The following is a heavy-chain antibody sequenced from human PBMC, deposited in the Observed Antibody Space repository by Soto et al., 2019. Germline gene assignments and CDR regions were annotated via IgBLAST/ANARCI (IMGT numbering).Heavy chain of an antibody. CDR1: GLTFSDHY. CDR3: ASLNTAMVTRDSIYGMDV. CDR2: SRDKVHSHTT. D-gene: IGHD5-18*01. V-gene: IGHV3-72*01. J-gene: IGHJ6*02. Sequence: GGSLRLSCAASGLTFSDHYMDWVRQAPGKGLEWVGRSRDKVHSHTTEYAASVKGRFTISRDNSKNTLYLQMNSLRAEDTAVYYCASLNTAMVTRDSIYGMDVWGQGTKVTVSS.